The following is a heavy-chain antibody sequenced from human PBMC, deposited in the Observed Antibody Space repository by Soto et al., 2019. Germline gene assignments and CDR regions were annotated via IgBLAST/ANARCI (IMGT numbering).Heavy chain of an antibody. J-gene: IGHJ4*02. CDR2: IYHSGST. CDR1: GGSISSINW. Sequence: PSETLSLTCAVSGGSISSINWWSWVRQPPGKGLEWIGEIYHSGSTNYNPSLKSRVTISVDKSKNQFSLKLSSVTAADTAVYYCARVVSREQWLVRSRNFDYWGQGTLVTVSS. D-gene: IGHD6-19*01. V-gene: IGHV4-4*02. CDR3: ARVVSREQWLVRSRNFDY.